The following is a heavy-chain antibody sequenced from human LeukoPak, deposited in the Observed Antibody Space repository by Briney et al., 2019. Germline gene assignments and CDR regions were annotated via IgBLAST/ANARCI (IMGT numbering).Heavy chain of an antibody. D-gene: IGHD3-22*01. Sequence: SKTLSLTCAVYGGSFSGYYWSWIRQPPGKGLEWIGEINHSGSTNYNPSLKSRVTISVDTSKNQFSLKLSSVTAADTAVYYCARGDYYDSSGSLESAFDIWGQGTMVTVSS. V-gene: IGHV4-34*01. CDR1: GGSFSGYY. J-gene: IGHJ3*02. CDR3: ARGDYYDSSGSLESAFDI. CDR2: INHSGST.